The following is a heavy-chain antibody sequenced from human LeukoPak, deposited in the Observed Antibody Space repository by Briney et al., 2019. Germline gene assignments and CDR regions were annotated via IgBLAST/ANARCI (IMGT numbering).Heavy chain of an antibody. D-gene: IGHD3-3*01. CDR2: IYTSGST. CDR3: ARVLYDFWSGYYSYYYYMDV. CDR1: GGSISSGSYY. J-gene: IGHJ6*03. V-gene: IGHV4-61*02. Sequence: SETLSLTCTVSGGSISSGSYYWSWIRQPAGKGLEWIGRIYTSGSTNYNPSLKSRVTISVDTSKNQFSLKLSSVTAADTAVYYCARVLYDFWSGYYSYYYYMDVWGKGTTVTVSS.